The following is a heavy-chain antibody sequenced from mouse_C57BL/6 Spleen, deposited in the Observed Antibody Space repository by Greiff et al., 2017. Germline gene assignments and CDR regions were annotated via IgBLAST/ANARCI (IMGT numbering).Heavy chain of an antibody. CDR2: IHPNSGST. CDR1: GYTFTSYW. Sequence: QVQLQQPGAELVKPGASVKLSCKASGYTFTSYWMHWVKQRPGQGLEWIGMIHPNSGSTNYNEKFKSKATLTVDKSSSTAYMQLSSLTSEDSAVYYCAREDNNGGSFDYWGQGTTLTVSS. J-gene: IGHJ2*01. D-gene: IGHD1-1*02. V-gene: IGHV1-64*01. CDR3: AREDNNGGSFDY.